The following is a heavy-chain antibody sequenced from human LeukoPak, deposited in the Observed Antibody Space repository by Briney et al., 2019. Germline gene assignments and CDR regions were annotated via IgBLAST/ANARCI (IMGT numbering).Heavy chain of an antibody. J-gene: IGHJ5*02. Sequence: GSSVKVSCKASGGTFSSYAISWVRQAPGQGLEWMGRIIPILGIANYAQKFQGRVTITADKSTSTAYMELSSLRSEDTAVYYWARDNNIAARDMAYNWLAPWGQGTLVTVSS. CDR2: IIPILGIA. D-gene: IGHD5-24*01. V-gene: IGHV1-69*04. CDR3: ARDNNIAARDMAYNWLAP. CDR1: GGTFSSYA.